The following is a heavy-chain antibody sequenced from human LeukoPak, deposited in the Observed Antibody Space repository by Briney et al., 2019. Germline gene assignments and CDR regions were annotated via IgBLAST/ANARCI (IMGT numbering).Heavy chain of an antibody. V-gene: IGHV4-59*11. Sequence: PSETLSLTCPVSGGSIGLHYWSWIRQPPGKGLEWIAFISYSGSAKYSPSYNPSLKSRVTISVDTSKNQFSLKLSSVTAADTAVYYCAREGTGEYHFDYWGQGTLVTVSS. CDR2: ISYSGSA. CDR1: GGSIGLHY. J-gene: IGHJ4*02. CDR3: AREGTGEYHFDY. D-gene: IGHD7-27*01.